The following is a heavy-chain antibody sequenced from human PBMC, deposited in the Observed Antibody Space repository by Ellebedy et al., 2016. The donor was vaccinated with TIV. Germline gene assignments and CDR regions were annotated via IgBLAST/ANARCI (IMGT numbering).Heavy chain of an antibody. Sequence: GESLKISCAASGFSFRSYWMSWVRQAPGKGLEWVANIYQDGGVQYYVDSVKGRFTISRDNADNSLFLQMHRLRAEDTAVYYCARRGSYSDYAVQINSWFDTWGRGTLVAVSS. D-gene: IGHD5-12*01. CDR3: ARRGSYSDYAVQINSWFDT. CDR2: IYQDGGVQ. J-gene: IGHJ5*02. V-gene: IGHV3-7*01. CDR1: GFSFRSYW.